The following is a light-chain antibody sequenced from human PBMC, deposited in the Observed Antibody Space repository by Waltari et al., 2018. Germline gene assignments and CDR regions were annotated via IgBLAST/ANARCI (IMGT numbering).Light chain of an antibody. CDR2: EGS. J-gene: IGLJ1*01. CDR3: CSYAVSSTDG. V-gene: IGLV2-23*01. Sequence: QSALTQPASGSGSAGQSITISCPGTSRDGGSNNLVPWYQQHPGKAPKLMIYEGSKRPSGVSNRFTGSKAGNTASVTIPGLQAKDEAVFCGCSYAVSSTDGFGTGTKVTVL. CDR1: SRDGGSNNL.